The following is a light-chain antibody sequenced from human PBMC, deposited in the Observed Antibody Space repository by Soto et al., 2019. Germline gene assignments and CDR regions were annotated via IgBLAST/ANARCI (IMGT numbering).Light chain of an antibody. CDR1: SSNIGSNA. V-gene: IGLV1-44*01. Sequence: QLVLTQPPSASGTPGQGVAISCSGSSSNIGSNAVNWYQQVPGTAPKLLISSNNQRPSGVPDRFSGSKSGTSASLAISGLQSEDEADYYCAAWDDSLNRVVFGGGTKLTVL. J-gene: IGLJ2*01. CDR3: AAWDDSLNRVV. CDR2: SNN.